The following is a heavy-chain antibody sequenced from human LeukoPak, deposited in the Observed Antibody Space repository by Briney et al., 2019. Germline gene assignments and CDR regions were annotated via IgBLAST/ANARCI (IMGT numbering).Heavy chain of an antibody. CDR1: GFTFSNYY. V-gene: IGHV3-11*01. Sequence: GRSLRLSCAASGFTFSNYYMSWIRQAPGKGLEWVSYISTSGSTIYYADSVKGRFTISRDNAKNSLYLQMNSLRAEDTAVYYCAREGLLPGSFDYWGQGTLVTVSS. CDR3: AREGLLPGSFDY. CDR2: ISTSGSTI. D-gene: IGHD3-22*01. J-gene: IGHJ4*02.